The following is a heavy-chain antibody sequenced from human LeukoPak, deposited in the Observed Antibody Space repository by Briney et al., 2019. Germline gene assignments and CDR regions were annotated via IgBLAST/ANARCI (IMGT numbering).Heavy chain of an antibody. CDR1: GYTFTSYG. CDR3: ARDSGGILWFGELLPREQYYFDY. D-gene: IGHD3-10*01. J-gene: IGHJ4*02. CDR2: ISAYNGNT. Sequence: GASVKVSCKASGYTFTSYGISWVRQAPGQGLEWMGWISAYNGNTNYAQKFQGRVTMTRDTSISTAYMELSRLRSDDTAMYYCARDSGGILWFGELLPREQYYFDYWGQGTLVTVSS. V-gene: IGHV1-18*01.